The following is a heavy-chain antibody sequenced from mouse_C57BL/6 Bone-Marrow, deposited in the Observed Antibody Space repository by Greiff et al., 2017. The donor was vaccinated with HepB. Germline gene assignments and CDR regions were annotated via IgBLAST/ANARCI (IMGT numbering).Heavy chain of an antibody. V-gene: IGHV1-77*01. Sequence: QVHVKQSGAELVKPGASVKISCKASGYTFTDYYINWVKQRPGQGLEWIGKIGPGSGSTYYNEKFKGKATLTADKSSSTAYMQLSSLTSEDSAVYFCARGTTVVDLSYYAMDYWGQGTSVTVSS. CDR2: IGPGSGST. J-gene: IGHJ4*01. D-gene: IGHD1-1*01. CDR1: GYTFTDYY. CDR3: ARGTTVVDLSYYAMDY.